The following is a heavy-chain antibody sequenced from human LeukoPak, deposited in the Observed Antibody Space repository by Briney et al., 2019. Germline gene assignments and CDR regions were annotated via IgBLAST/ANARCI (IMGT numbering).Heavy chain of an antibody. CDR2: INESGGST. Sequence: GGSLRLPCAASGFTFSSHVMYWVRQAPGKGLEWVSAINESGGSTYYPDSVKGRFTISRDNSKNTLYLQMNNLRADDTAVYYCARRLAQTKGFDYWGQGILVTVSS. CDR1: GFTFSSHV. D-gene: IGHD2-21*01. V-gene: IGHV3-23*01. CDR3: ARRLAQTKGFDY. J-gene: IGHJ4*02.